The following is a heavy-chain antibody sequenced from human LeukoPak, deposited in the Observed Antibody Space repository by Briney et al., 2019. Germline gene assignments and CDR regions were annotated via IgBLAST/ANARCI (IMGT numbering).Heavy chain of an antibody. CDR3: ARGPYSYDSSGAFDI. J-gene: IGHJ3*02. D-gene: IGHD3-22*01. Sequence: SETLSLTCTVSGGSISSYYWSWIRQPAGKGLEWIGHIYTSGSTKYNPSLKSRVTISVDTSKNQFSLKLSSVTAADTAVYFCARGPYSYDSSGAFDIWGQGTMVTVSS. CDR2: IYTSGST. V-gene: IGHV4-4*07. CDR1: GGSISSYY.